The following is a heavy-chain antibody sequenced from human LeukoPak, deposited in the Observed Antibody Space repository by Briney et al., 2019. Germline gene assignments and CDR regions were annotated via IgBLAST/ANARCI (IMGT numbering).Heavy chain of an antibody. CDR1: GFTFSSYG. CDR2: IRYDGSNK. V-gene: IGHV3-33*01. J-gene: IGHJ4*02. CDR3: AREAHSSGWSFDY. D-gene: IGHD6-19*01. Sequence: GVSLRLSCAASGFTFSSYGMHWVRQAPAKGREGVAVIRYDGSNKYYADSVTVRFTISRDNSKNTLYLQMNSLRAEDTAVYYCAREAHSSGWSFDYWGQGTLVTVP.